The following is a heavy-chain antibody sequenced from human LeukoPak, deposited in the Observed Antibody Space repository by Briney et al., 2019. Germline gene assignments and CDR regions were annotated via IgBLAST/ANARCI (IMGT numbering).Heavy chain of an antibody. CDR1: GLTVSSNY. J-gene: IGHJ3*02. D-gene: IGHD3-16*01. CDR3: ATYKPDVYDAFDI. Sequence: PGGSLRLSCAASGLTVSSNYMSWVRQAPGKGLEWVSVIYSGGSTYYADSVKGRFTISRDNSKNTLYLQMNSLRAEDTAVYYCATYKPDVYDAFDIWGQGTMVTVSS. V-gene: IGHV3-53*01. CDR2: IYSGGST.